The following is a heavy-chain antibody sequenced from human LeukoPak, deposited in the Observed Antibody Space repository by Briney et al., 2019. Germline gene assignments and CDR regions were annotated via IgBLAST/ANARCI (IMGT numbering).Heavy chain of an antibody. J-gene: IGHJ4*02. Sequence: GASVKVSCKASGYTFTSYDINWVRQATGQGLEWMGWISAYNGNTNYAQKLQGRVTMTTDTSTSTVYMELSSLRSEDTAVYYCARVLGWYYDSSDYSRAFDYWGQGTLVTVSS. CDR1: GYTFTSYD. CDR3: ARVLGWYYDSSDYSRAFDY. CDR2: ISAYNGNT. D-gene: IGHD3-22*01. V-gene: IGHV1-18*01.